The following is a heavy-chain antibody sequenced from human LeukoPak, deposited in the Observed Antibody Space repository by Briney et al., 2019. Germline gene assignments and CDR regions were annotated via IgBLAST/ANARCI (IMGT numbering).Heavy chain of an antibody. CDR2: ISSSSSYI. CDR3: AREYSSSSLNSGDAFDI. CDR1: GFTFSSYS. V-gene: IGHV3-21*01. J-gene: IGHJ3*02. D-gene: IGHD6-6*01. Sequence: PGGSLRLSCAASGFTFSSYSMNWVRQAPGKGLEWVSSISSSSSYIYYADSVKGRFTISRDNAKNSLYLQMNSLRAEDTAVYYCAREYSSSSLNSGDAFDIWGQGAMVTVSS.